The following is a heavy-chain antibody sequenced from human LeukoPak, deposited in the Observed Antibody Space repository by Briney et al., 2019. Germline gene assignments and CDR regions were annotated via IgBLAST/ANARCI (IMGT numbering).Heavy chain of an antibody. J-gene: IGHJ3*02. CDR2: IYYSGST. CDR3: ARRKMTTVATAAFDI. Sequence: PSETLSLTCTVSGGSISSYYWSWIRQPPGKGLEWIGYIYYSGSTNYNPSLKSRVTISVDTSKNQFSLKLSSVTAADTAVYYCARRKMTTVATAAFDIWGQGTMVTVSS. CDR1: GGSISSYY. D-gene: IGHD4-23*01. V-gene: IGHV4-59*01.